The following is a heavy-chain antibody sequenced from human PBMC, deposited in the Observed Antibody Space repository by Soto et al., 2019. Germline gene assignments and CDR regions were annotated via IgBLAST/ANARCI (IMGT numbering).Heavy chain of an antibody. CDR1: GYTFTSYD. CDR2: MNPNSGNT. V-gene: IGHV1-8*01. CDR3: SREVNFYGLYV. Sequence: QVQLVQSGAEVKKPGASVKVPCKASGYTFTSYDINWVRQATGQGLEWMGWMNPNSGNTGYAQKFQGRVTMTTNTSISTAYMELSSMGSEDTAVYYSSREVNFYGLYVWGKGTTVTVSA. J-gene: IGHJ6*04.